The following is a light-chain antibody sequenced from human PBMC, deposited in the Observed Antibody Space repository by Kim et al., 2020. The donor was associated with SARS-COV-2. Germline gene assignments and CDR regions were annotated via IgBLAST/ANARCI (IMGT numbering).Light chain of an antibody. CDR1: SGSVSTSYY. V-gene: IGLV8-61*01. CDR3: VLYMGSGIWV. Sequence: GVTVTLTCGLRSGSVSTSYYPSWYQQTPGQAPRTLIYSTNTRSSGVPDRFSGSILGNKAALTITGAQADDESDYYCVLYMGSGIWVFGGGTKLTVL. J-gene: IGLJ3*02. CDR2: STN.